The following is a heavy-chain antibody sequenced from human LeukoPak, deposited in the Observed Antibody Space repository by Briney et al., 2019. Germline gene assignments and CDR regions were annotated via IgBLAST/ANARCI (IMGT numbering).Heavy chain of an antibody. Sequence: PSETLSLTCAVYGGSFSGYYWSWIRQPPGKGLEWIGEINHSGSTNYDPSLKSRVTISVDTSKNQFSLNLSSVTAADTAVYYCARRGYGISFGQFDYWGQGTLVTVSS. D-gene: IGHD3/OR15-3a*01. CDR2: INHSGST. CDR1: GGSFSGYY. CDR3: ARRGYGISFGQFDY. J-gene: IGHJ4*02. V-gene: IGHV4-34*01.